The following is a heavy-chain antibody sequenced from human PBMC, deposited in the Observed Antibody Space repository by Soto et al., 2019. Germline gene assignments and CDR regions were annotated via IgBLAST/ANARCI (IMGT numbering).Heavy chain of an antibody. V-gene: IGHV3-33*01. CDR3: ARAGDIVMGTHELGAFDI. J-gene: IGHJ3*02. Sequence: PGGSLRLSCAASGFIFSNYVMHWVRQAAGKGLEWVAVIWYDGTNKYYADSVNGRFTISRDNSKNALYLQMNSLRAEDMAVYYCARAGDIVMGTHELGAFDIWGQGTVVTVSS. CDR2: IWYDGTNK. D-gene: IGHD5-18*01. CDR1: GFIFSNYV.